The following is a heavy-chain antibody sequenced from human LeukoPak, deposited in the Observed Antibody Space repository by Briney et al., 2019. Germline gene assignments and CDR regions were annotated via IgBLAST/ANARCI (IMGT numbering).Heavy chain of an antibody. D-gene: IGHD3-22*01. CDR2: ISSSSSYI. CDR1: GFTFSSYS. V-gene: IGHV3-21*04. CDR3: AVGNYYESIFDY. J-gene: IGHJ4*02. Sequence: GGSLRLSCAASGFTFSSYSINWVRQAPGKGLEWVSSISSSSSYIYYADSVKGRFTISRDNAKNSLYLQMNSLRDEDTAVYYCAVGNYYESIFDYWGQGTLVTVSS.